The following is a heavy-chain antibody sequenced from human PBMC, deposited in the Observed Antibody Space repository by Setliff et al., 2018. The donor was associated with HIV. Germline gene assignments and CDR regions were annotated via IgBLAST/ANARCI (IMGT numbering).Heavy chain of an antibody. V-gene: IGHV1-2*06. Sequence: VSVKVSCKASGYTFTDYYIHWVRQAPAQGLEWMGRINPNSGGTNYAQRFQGRVTMTRDTSMNTAYMELSRLRSDDTAVYYCARTTYSGSYFNDSWGQGTLVTVSS. CDR1: GYTFTDYY. CDR3: ARTTYSGSYFNDS. J-gene: IGHJ5*01. D-gene: IGHD1-26*01. CDR2: INPNSGGT.